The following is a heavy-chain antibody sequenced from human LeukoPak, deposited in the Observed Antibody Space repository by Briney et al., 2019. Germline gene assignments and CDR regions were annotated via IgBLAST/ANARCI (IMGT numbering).Heavy chain of an antibody. CDR2: IFTSGST. CDR3: ARAPVTVKDSFDI. J-gene: IGHJ3*02. CDR1: GGSISSYY. D-gene: IGHD4-11*01. Sequence: SETLSLTCTVSGGSISSYYWSWIRQPAGKGLEWIGRIFTSGSTNHNASLKSRVTMSVDTSKNQFSLKLRSVTAADTAVYYCARAPVTVKDSFDIWGQGTMVTVSS. V-gene: IGHV4-4*07.